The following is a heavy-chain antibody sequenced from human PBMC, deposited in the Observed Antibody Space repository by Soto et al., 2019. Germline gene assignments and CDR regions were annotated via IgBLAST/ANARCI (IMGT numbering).Heavy chain of an antibody. Sequence: ASVNFSCKSSGYTFTDFYIHWVRQVPGQGLEWVGWINPKNGGINYAQKFQFRITITLXXXXXXSXLXLXXXXFADSAISYCVRGPSVLELDVWGRGTQVSASS. V-gene: IGHV1-2*02. CDR1: GYTFTDFY. CDR3: VRGPSVLELDV. J-gene: IGHJ6*01. CDR2: INPKNGGI.